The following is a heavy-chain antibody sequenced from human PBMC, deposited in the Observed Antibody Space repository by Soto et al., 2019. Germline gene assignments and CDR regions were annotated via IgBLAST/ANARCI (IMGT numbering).Heavy chain of an antibody. D-gene: IGHD3-3*02. CDR2: IYYSGAK. V-gene: IGHV4-30-4*01. J-gene: IGHJ6*02. Sequence: QVQLQESGPGLVKPSQTLSLTCTISGGSIRDEYHYWSWVRQSPGKVLEWIGHIYYSGAKYLSEALEGRGTMSLDTSKNQFSMHLRSVTAADTATYFCARDRPVGPFSYKGDDGMDVWGQGTTVTVSS. CDR1: GGSIRDEYHY. CDR3: ARDRPVGPFSYKGDDGMDV.